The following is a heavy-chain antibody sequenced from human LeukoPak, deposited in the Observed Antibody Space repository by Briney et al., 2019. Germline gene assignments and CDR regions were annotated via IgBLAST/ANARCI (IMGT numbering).Heavy chain of an antibody. CDR1: GYSFPSYW. D-gene: IGHD2-2*01. CDR2: IYPDDSDT. V-gene: IGHV5-51*01. CDR3: ARLGCSSTSCYDV. Sequence: GESLKISCKGSGYSFPSYWTGWVRQMPGKGLEWMAIIYPDDSDTRYSPSFQGQITISADTSIDTAYLQWNSLKASDSAMYYCARLGCSSTSCYDVWGKGTTVTVSS. J-gene: IGHJ6*03.